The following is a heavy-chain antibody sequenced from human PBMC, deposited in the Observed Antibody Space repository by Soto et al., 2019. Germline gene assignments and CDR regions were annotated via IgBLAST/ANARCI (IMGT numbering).Heavy chain of an antibody. CDR2: INPKSGDT. CDR1: GYTFTGYY. D-gene: IGHD3-22*01. CDR3: ARDPRGGQYYDSGGGYYYTGGNWFDP. J-gene: IGHJ5*02. Sequence: QVQLVQSGAEVKKPGASVKVSCKASGYTFTGYYMHWVRQAPGQGLEWMGWINPKSGDTYYAQKFQGRVTMTRDTSITTAYMDLDRLTSDDTAVYYCARDPRGGQYYDSGGGYYYTGGNWFDPWGQGTLVTVSS. V-gene: IGHV1-2*02.